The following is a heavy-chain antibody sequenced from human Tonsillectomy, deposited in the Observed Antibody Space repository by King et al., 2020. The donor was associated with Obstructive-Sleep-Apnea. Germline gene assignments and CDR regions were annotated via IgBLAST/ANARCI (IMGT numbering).Heavy chain of an antibody. D-gene: IGHD6-6*01. CDR2: IYYSGSTNYST. CDR3: ARDSSIFYYSDY. CDR1: GGSISTYY. J-gene: IGHJ4*02. Sequence: VQLQESGPKLVKPSETLSLTCTVSGGSISTYYWSWIRQPPGKGLEWIGYIYYSGSTNYSTNYNPSLKSAVTISKDTSKNQFSLKLGSVTAADTAVYYCARDSSIFYYSDYWGQGTLVTVSS. V-gene: IGHV4-59*01.